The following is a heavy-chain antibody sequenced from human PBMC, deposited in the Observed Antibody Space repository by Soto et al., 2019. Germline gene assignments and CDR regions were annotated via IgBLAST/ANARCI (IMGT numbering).Heavy chain of an antibody. CDR2: IYYSGHT. D-gene: IGHD6-13*01. CDR1: GGSINTYY. Sequence: SETLSLTCTVSGGSINTYYWSWIRQPPGKGLEWIGYIYYSGHTNYNPSLKSRVTISVDTSKNQFSLKLSSVTAADTAVYYCARLWQSPPQGKAFDPWGQGTLVTVSS. V-gene: IGHV4-59*01. CDR3: ARLWQSPPQGKAFDP. J-gene: IGHJ5*02.